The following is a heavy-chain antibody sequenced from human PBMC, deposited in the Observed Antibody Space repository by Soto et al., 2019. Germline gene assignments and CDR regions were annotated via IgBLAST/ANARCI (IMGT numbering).Heavy chain of an antibody. Sequence: QVQLQESGPGLVRPSQTLSLTCTVSGGSISTSDYYWSWIRQHPVRGLEWIGYVYFSGDTFYNPSLESRVVISVETSENRFSLKSSSVTAADTAVYYCARDPRRTRGWHFDLWGRGTLVTVSS. CDR2: VYFSGDT. D-gene: IGHD3-10*01. CDR3: ARDPRRTRGWHFDL. V-gene: IGHV4-31*03. J-gene: IGHJ2*01. CDR1: GGSISTSDYY.